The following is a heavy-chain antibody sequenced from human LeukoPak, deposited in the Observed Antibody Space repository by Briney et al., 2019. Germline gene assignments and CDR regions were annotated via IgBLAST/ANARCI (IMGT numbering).Heavy chain of an antibody. CDR3: AKGGAGARYDFWSAHPNWFDP. Sequence: GSLRLSCAASGFTFSSYAMSWVRQAPGKGLKWVSGFSGSGGSTYYADSGKGRFTLSRDNSKNTLYLQMNSLRAEDTAVYYCAKGGAGARYDFWSAHPNWFDPWGQGTLVTVSS. CDR2: FSGSGGST. CDR1: GFTFSSYA. J-gene: IGHJ5*02. V-gene: IGHV3-23*01. D-gene: IGHD3-3*01.